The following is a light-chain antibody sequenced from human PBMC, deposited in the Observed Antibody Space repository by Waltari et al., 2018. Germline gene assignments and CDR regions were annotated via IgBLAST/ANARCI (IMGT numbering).Light chain of an antibody. J-gene: IGLJ2*01. CDR2: DVS. Sequence: QSALTQPASVSGSPGQSITISCPGTSSDFGNYNYVSWYQQHPGKAPKLMIYDVSNRPSGVSKRFSCSRSGSTASLAISGLQAEDEADYYCSSFRSANSGVFGGGTKLTVL. V-gene: IGLV2-14*03. CDR1: SSDFGNYNY. CDR3: SSFRSANSGV.